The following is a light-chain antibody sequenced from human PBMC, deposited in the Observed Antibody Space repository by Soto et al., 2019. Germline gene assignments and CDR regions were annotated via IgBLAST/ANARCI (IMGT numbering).Light chain of an antibody. J-gene: IGKJ2*01. CDR3: QQYGSSPMYT. Sequence: EIVLTQSPGTLSLSPGERATLSCRASQSVSSCYLAWYQQKPGQAPRLLIYGASGRATGIPDRFSGSGSGTDFTLTISRLEPEDGAVYYCQQYGSSPMYTFGQGTKLEIK. CDR1: QSVSSCY. CDR2: GAS. V-gene: IGKV3-20*01.